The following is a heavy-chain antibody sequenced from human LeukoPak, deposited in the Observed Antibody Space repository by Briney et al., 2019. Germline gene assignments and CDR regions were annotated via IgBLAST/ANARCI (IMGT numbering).Heavy chain of an antibody. CDR1: GFTVSSNY. CDR2: IYSGGST. D-gene: IGHD3-10*01. V-gene: IGHV3-53*01. Sequence: PGGSLRLSCAASGFTVSSNYMSWVRQAPGEGLEWVSVIYSGGSTYYADSVKGRFTISRDNSENTLYLQMNSLRAEDTAVYYCARVSYGSGSEWFDPWGQGTLVTVSS. J-gene: IGHJ5*02. CDR3: ARVSYGSGSEWFDP.